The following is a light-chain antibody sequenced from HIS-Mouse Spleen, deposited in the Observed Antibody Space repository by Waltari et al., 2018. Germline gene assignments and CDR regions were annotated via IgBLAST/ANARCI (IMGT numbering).Light chain of an antibody. V-gene: IGKV1-9*01. Sequence: DIQLTQSPSFLSASVGDRVTITCRASQGISSYLALYQQKPGKAPKLLIYAASTLQSGVPSRFSGSGSETEFTLTISSLQSEDFATYYCQQLNSYPPTFGQGTKVEIK. J-gene: IGKJ1*01. CDR2: AAS. CDR1: QGISSY. CDR3: QQLNSYPPT.